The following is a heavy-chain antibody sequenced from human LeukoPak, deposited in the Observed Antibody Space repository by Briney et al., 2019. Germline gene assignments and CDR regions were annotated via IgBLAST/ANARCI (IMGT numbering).Heavy chain of an antibody. J-gene: IGHJ4*02. Sequence: ASVKVSCKASGYTFTGYYMHWVRQAPGQWLEWMGWINPNSGGTNYAQKFQGRVTMTRDTSISTAYMELSRLRSDDTAVYYCAREGHYDILTGYYSSVLDYWGQGTLVTVSS. CDR1: GYTFTGYY. CDR2: INPNSGGT. D-gene: IGHD3-9*01. CDR3: AREGHYDILTGYYSSVLDY. V-gene: IGHV1-2*02.